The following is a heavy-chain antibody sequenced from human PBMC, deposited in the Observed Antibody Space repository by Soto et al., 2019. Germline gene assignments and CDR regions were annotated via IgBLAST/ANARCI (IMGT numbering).Heavy chain of an antibody. V-gene: IGHV3-9*01. CDR2: ISWNGAAT. CDR3: ANLPLYGSGFDC. D-gene: IGHD3-10*01. CDR1: GFTFDDYA. J-gene: IGHJ4*02. Sequence: EVQLVESGGGLVQPGGSLRPSCAASGFTFDDYAIHWVRQAPGKGLEWVSGISWNGAATGYMNSVKGRFSISRDNTKNTLYLQMNSLRSEDTAVYYCANLPLYGSGFDCWGQGTLVTVSS.